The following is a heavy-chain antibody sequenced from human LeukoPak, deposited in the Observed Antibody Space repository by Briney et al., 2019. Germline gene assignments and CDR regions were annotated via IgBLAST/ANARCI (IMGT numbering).Heavy chain of an antibody. CDR3: ARSTPWIQLWLDYYYYYMDV. CDR1: GGSFSGYY. CDR2: INHSGST. V-gene: IGHV4-34*01. J-gene: IGHJ6*03. Sequence: PSETLSLTCAVYGGSFSGYYWSWIRQPPGKGLEWIGEINHSGSTNYNPSLKSRVTISVDTSKSQFSLKLGSVTAADTAVYYCARSTPWIQLWLDYYYYYMDVWGKGTTVTVSS. D-gene: IGHD5-18*01.